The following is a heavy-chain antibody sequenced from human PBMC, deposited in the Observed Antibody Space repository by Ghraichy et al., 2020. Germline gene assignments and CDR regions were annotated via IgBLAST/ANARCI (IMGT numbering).Heavy chain of an antibody. V-gene: IGHV4-39*01. Sequence: SETLSLTCTVSGGSISSSSYYWVWIRQPPGKGLEWIGSIYYTGSTYYNPSLKSRVTISKDTSKNQFSLKLNSVTAADTAVYYCARPDSLALYSMDVWGQGTTVTVSS. CDR1: GGSISSSSYY. D-gene: IGHD4-11*01. J-gene: IGHJ6*02. CDR2: IYYTGST. CDR3: ARPDSLALYSMDV.